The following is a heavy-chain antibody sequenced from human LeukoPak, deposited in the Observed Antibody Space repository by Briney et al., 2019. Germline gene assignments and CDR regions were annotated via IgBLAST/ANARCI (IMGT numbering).Heavy chain of an antibody. CDR1: GYTFTSYG. V-gene: IGHV1-69*05. CDR2: IIPIFGTA. D-gene: IGHD5-24*01. J-gene: IGHJ5*02. CDR3: ARGAHRRDGYNLDWFDP. Sequence: ASVKVSCKASGYTFTSYGISWVRQAPGQGLEWMGRIIPIFGTANYAQKFQGRVTITTDESTSTAYMELSSLRSEDTAVYYCARGAHRRDGYNLDWFDPWGQGTLVTVSS.